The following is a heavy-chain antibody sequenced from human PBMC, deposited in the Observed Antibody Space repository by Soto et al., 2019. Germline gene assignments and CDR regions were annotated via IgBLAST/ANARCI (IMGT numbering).Heavy chain of an antibody. D-gene: IGHD3-16*02. Sequence: QVQLQESGAGLVKPSETLSRTCTGSGCSISSYYWGWIRQLPGYGLEWIEYGYYSGSTNLNPSLKSSVKISVDTTKNQFSLKLRSVTAADTAVYYCSRDRRWVELSFFAYWVHGTLDTVSS. J-gene: IGHJ4*01. CDR2: GYYSGST. CDR1: GCSISSYY. CDR3: SRDRRWVELSFFAY. V-gene: IGHV4-59*01.